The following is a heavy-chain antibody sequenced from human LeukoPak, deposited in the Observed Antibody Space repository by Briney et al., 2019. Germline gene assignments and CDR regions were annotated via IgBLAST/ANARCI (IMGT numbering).Heavy chain of an antibody. Sequence: SETLSLTCIIPSDAITSYWSWIRQPPGKGLEFLGYIFHTGIIKYNPSLGSRLTISLDTSKRQLSLRLTSVTAADTANYFCARRPRVPDIWGQGTMVIVSS. V-gene: IGHV4-59*01. CDR1: SDAITSY. J-gene: IGHJ3*02. CDR3: ARRPRVPDI. CDR2: IFHTGII. D-gene: IGHD3-10*01.